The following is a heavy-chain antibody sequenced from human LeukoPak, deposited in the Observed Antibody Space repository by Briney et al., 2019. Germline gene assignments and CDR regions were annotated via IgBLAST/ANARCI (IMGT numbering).Heavy chain of an antibody. D-gene: IGHD2-15*01. V-gene: IGHV1-69*04. J-gene: IGHJ6*02. CDR2: IIPILGIA. CDR3: ARVVVVVAATYYYYGMDV. Sequence: EASVKVSCKASGGTFSSYAISWVRQAPGQGLERMGRIIPILGIANYAQKFQGRVTITADKSTSTAYMELSSLRSEDTAVYYCARVVVVVAATYYYYGMDVWGQGTTVTVSS. CDR1: GGTFSSYA.